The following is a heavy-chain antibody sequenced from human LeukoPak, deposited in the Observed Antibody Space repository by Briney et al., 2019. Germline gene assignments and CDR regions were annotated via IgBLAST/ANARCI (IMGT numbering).Heavy chain of an antibody. CDR1: GFTFSSYA. CDR2: ISGSGGST. CDR3: AKAEYYDILTGYYG. J-gene: IGHJ4*02. V-gene: IGHV3-23*01. D-gene: IGHD3-9*01. Sequence: GGSLRLSCAASGFTFSSYAMSWVRQAPGKGLEWVSAISGSGGSTYYADSVKGRFTISRDNSKNTLYLQMNSLRAEDTAVYYCAKAEYYDILTGYYGWGQGTLVTVSS.